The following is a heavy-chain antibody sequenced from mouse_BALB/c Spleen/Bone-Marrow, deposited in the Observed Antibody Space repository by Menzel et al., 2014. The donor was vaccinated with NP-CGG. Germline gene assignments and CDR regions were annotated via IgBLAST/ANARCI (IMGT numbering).Heavy chain of an antibody. V-gene: IGHV1-14*01. CDR1: GYTFTSYV. Sequence: EVQLEQSGPELVKPGASVKMSCKASGYTFTSYVMHWVKQKPGQGLEWIGYINPYNDGTKYNEKFKGKATLTSDKSSSTAYIERSSLASEDSAVYCCAREAAYYGNYGDDYWGQGTTLTVSS. J-gene: IGHJ2*01. CDR2: INPYNDGT. D-gene: IGHD2-10*01. CDR3: AREAAYYGNYGDDY.